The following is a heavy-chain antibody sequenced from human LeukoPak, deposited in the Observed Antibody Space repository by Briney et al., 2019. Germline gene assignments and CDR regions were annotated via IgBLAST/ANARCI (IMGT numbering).Heavy chain of an antibody. CDR1: GGSISSNSYY. V-gene: IGHV4-39*07. CDR2: IYYSGST. CDR3: ARSSGRESFDY. Sequence: SETLSLTCTVSGGSISSNSYYWGWIRQPPGEGLEWIGSIYYSGSTYYNPSLKSRVTISVDTSKNQFSLKLSSVTATDTAVYYCARSSGRESFDYWGQGTLVTVSS. J-gene: IGHJ4*02. D-gene: IGHD6-19*01.